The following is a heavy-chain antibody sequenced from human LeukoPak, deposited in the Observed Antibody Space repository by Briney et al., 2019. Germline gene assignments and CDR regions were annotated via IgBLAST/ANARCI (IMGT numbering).Heavy chain of an antibody. J-gene: IGHJ6*03. CDR1: GASLSGYY. D-gene: IGHD2-15*01. CDR3: ARASYCSGGSCSYYYYYYMDV. CDR2: INHSVST. V-gene: IGHV4-34*01. Sequence: PAETLSLTCPVYGASLSGYYWSWIRQPPGKGLEWLGLINHSVSTNYNPSLKSRVTISVDTSKNQFSLKLSSVTAADTAVYYCARASYCSGGSCSYYYYYYMDVWGKGTTVTVSS.